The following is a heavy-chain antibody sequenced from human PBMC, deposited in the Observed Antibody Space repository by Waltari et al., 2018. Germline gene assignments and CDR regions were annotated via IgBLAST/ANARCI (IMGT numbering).Heavy chain of an antibody. Sequence: EVQLVESGGGLAQPGGSLTLSCVASGFTFCTYSMNWARPTPGKGLWWIVYVSYDARTIDYADSVRGRFTISRDNAKNSLYLQMNSLGAEDTAVYYCARGKSRESNYRWGWFDPWGQGTLVTVSS. V-gene: IGHV3-48*01. J-gene: IGHJ5*02. D-gene: IGHD1-26*01. CDR1: GFTFCTYS. CDR2: VSYDARTI. CDR3: ARGKSRESNYRWGWFDP.